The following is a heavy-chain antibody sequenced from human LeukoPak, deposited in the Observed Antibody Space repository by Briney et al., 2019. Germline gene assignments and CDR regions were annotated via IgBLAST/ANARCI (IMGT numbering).Heavy chain of an antibody. CDR3: ASFYCSGGSCYQYYSYYYMDV. CDR2: IYYSGST. CDR1: GGSISSYY. J-gene: IGHJ6*03. V-gene: IGHV4-39*01. Sequence: SETLSLTCTVSGGSISSYYWGWIRQPPGKGLEWIGSIYYSGSTYSNPSLQSRVTISVDTSKNQFSLKLNSVTAADTAVYYCASFYCSGGSCYQYYSYYYMDVWGKGTTVTISS. D-gene: IGHD2-15*01.